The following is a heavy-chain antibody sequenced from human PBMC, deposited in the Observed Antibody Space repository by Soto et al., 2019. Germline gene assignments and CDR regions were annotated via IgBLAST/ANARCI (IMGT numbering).Heavy chain of an antibody. CDR2: IYWDDDM. V-gene: IGHV2-5*02. Sequence: QITLNESGPTQVKPRQTLTLTCTFSGFSLTTSGVGVGGIRQSPGKAPEWLALIYWDDDMRYSPSLKSRLTITKDTSKTQVVLTMADLDPADTATYYCAHRVLRTVFGLVTTTAIYFDFWGQGTPVAVSS. D-gene: IGHD3-3*01. J-gene: IGHJ4*02. CDR3: AHRVLRTVFGLVTTTAIYFDF. CDR1: GFSLTTSGVG.